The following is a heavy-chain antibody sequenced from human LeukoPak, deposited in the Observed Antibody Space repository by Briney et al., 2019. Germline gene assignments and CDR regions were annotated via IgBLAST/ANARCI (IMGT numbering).Heavy chain of an antibody. D-gene: IGHD6-6*01. Sequence: GGSLRLSCAASGFTFSSYSMNWVRQAPGKGLEWVSSISSSSSYIYYADSVKGRFTISRDNAKNSLYLQMNSLRAEDTAVYYCARGSVTGRQRAPPKEWFDPWGQGTLVTVSS. J-gene: IGHJ5*02. V-gene: IGHV3-21*01. CDR3: ARGSVTGRQRAPPKEWFDP. CDR2: ISSSSSYI. CDR1: GFTFSSYS.